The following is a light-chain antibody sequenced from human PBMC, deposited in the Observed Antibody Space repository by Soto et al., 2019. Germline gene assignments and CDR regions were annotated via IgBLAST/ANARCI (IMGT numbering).Light chain of an antibody. J-gene: IGLJ3*02. CDR3: GTWDSSLSGGV. Sequence: QSVLTQPPSVSAAPGQKVTISCSGSSSNIGNHYVSWYQQVPGTAPKLLIYDNDKRPSGIPDRFSGSKSGTSATLDITGLQTGDEAVYYCGTWDSSLSGGVFGGGTQLTVL. CDR2: DND. V-gene: IGLV1-51*01. CDR1: SSNIGNHY.